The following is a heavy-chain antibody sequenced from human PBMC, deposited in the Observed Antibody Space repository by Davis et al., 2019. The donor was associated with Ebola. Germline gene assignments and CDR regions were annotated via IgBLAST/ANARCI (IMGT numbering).Heavy chain of an antibody. Sequence: GESLKISCAASGFTFSSYGMHWVRQAPGKGLEWVAVISYDGSNKYYADSVKGRFTISRDNSKNTLYLQMNSLRAEDTAVYYCAKIQKIAGIAIDYWGQGTLVTVSS. CDR1: GFTFSSYG. CDR3: AKIQKIAGIAIDY. D-gene: IGHD6-13*01. V-gene: IGHV3-30*18. J-gene: IGHJ4*02. CDR2: ISYDGSNK.